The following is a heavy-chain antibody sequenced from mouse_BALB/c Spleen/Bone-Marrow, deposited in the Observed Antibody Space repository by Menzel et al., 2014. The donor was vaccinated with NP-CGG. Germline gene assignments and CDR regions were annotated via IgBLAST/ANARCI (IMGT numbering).Heavy chain of an antibody. CDR3: ARGRTTVVSDY. D-gene: IGHD1-1*01. V-gene: IGHV1-69*02. Sequence: QVQLKHSGAEVVKPGASVKVSCKASGYTFTNYWMQWVKQRPGQGLEWIGEIEPSDSHTNYNQDFKGKATLTVDKSSSTAYMQLSSLTSEDSAVYYCARGRTTVVSDYWGQGTSLTVSS. CDR1: GYTFTNYW. J-gene: IGHJ2*02. CDR2: IEPSDSHT.